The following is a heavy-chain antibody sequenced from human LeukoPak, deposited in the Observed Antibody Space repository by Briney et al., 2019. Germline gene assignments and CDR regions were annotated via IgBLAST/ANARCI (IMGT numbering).Heavy chain of an antibody. CDR3: ARDFYDSSGYYQVNY. D-gene: IGHD3-22*01. CDR1: GFTVSSYW. CDR2: IKQDGSEK. Sequence: PGGSLRLSCAASGFTVSSYWMNWVRQAPGKGLEWVANIKQDGSEKYYVDSVKGRFTISRDNAKNSLYLQMYSLRAEDTAVYYCARDFYDSSGYYQVNYWGQGTLVTVSS. V-gene: IGHV3-7*05. J-gene: IGHJ4*02.